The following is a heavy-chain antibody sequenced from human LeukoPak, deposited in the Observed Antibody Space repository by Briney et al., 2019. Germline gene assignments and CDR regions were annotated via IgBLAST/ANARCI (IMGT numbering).Heavy chain of an antibody. V-gene: IGHV3-9*01. CDR2: ISWNSGSI. Sequence: GRSLRLSCAASGFTFDDYAMHWVRQAPGKGLEWVSGISWNSGSIGYADSVKGRFTISRDNAKNSLYLQMNSLRAEDTALYYCAKARGSFPYYFDYWGQGTLVTVSS. D-gene: IGHD3-16*02. CDR3: AKARGSFPYYFDY. J-gene: IGHJ4*02. CDR1: GFTFDDYA.